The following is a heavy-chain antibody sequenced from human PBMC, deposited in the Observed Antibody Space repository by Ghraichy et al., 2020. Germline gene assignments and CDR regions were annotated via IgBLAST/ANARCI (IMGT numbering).Heavy chain of an antibody. J-gene: IGHJ6*03. CDR1: GFTFSSYA. CDR3: ANCVVSYYYYMDF. Sequence: SCAASGFTFSSYAMSWVRQAPGKGLEWVSAISGSGGSTYYADSVKGRFTISRDNSKNTLYLQMNSLRAEDTAVYYCANCVVSYYYYMDFWGKGTTVTVSS. CDR2: ISGSGGST. D-gene: IGHD2-15*01. V-gene: IGHV3-23*01.